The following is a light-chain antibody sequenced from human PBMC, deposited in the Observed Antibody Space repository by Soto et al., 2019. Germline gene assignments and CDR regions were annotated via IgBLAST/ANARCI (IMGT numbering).Light chain of an antibody. J-gene: IGKJ1*01. CDR2: GAS. V-gene: IGKV3-15*01. Sequence: EIVMTQSPATLSVSPGERATLSCRASQGIRNFLAWYQQKPGQAPRLLISGASTRATGIPARFSGSGSGTDCTLTISSLQSEDFAVYYCQQSASWPWTFGQGTKVEI. CDR1: QGIRNF. CDR3: QQSASWPWT.